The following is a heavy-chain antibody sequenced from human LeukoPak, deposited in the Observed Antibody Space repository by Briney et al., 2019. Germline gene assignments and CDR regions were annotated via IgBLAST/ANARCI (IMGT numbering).Heavy chain of an antibody. J-gene: IGHJ4*02. Sequence: SETLSLTCTVSGGSISSSSYYWGWIRQPPGKGLEWIGSIYYSGSTYYNPSLKSRVTVSVDTSKNQFSLKPSSVTAADTAVYYCARHGSYYDYWGQGTLVTVSS. CDR1: GGSISSSSYY. D-gene: IGHD3-10*01. V-gene: IGHV4-39*01. CDR2: IYYSGST. CDR3: ARHGSYYDY.